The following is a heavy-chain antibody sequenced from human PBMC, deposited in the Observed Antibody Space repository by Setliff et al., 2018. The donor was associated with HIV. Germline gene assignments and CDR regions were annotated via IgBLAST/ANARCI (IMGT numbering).Heavy chain of an antibody. J-gene: IGHJ4*02. Sequence: GGSLRLSCVASGFTFTNAWVNWVRQAPGTGLEWVCRFKTDGGTTDYAAPVKGRFTISRDDSKTTLYLQMNSLKTEDTAMYYCATGGGGYLHELAYWGQGTLVTVSS. CDR3: ATGGGGYLHELAY. CDR1: GFTFTNAW. D-gene: IGHD3-10*01. CDR2: FKTDGGTT. V-gene: IGHV3-15*01.